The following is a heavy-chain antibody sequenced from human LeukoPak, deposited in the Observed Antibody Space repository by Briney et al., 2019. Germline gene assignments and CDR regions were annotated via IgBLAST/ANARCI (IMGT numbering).Heavy chain of an antibody. CDR3: AVSGSPLDAFDI. Sequence: SDTLSLTCTVSGGSISSSSYYWGWIRQPPGKGLEWIGSIYYSGSTYYNPSLKSRVTISVDTSKNQFSLKLSSVTAADTAVYYCAVSGSPLDAFDIWGQGTMVTVSS. CDR2: IYYSGST. V-gene: IGHV4-39*01. CDR1: GGSISSSSYY. D-gene: IGHD1-26*01. J-gene: IGHJ3*02.